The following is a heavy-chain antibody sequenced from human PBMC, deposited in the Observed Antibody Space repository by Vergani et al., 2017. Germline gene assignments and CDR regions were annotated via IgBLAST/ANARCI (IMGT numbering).Heavy chain of an antibody. CDR2: IYPGDSDT. CDR3: ARGAAGIINWFDP. V-gene: IGHV5-51*03. CDR1: GYSFTSFW. J-gene: IGHJ5*02. Sequence: EVQLVQSGAEVKKPGESLKISCKGSGYSFTSFWIGWVRQRPGKGLEWMGIIYPGDSDTRYSPSFQGLVTISADKSISTAYLQWSSLKASDTAIYYCARGAAGIINWFDPWGQGTLVTVSS. D-gene: IGHD6-13*01.